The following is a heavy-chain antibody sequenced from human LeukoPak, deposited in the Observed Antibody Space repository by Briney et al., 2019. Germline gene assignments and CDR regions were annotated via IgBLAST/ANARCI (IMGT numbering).Heavy chain of an antibody. CDR1: GFTFSPYA. D-gene: IGHD4-11*01. V-gene: IGHV3-30*04. CDR2: ISYDGSYK. J-gene: IGHJ4*02. Sequence: GRSLRLSCVASGFTFSPYAMHWVRQAPGKGLEWVAVISYDGSYKHYADSVKGRFTISRDNSKNTLYLHMNSLGAEDTAVYYCARGTTVTWKPVDFWGQGTLVTVSS. CDR3: ARGTTVTWKPVDF.